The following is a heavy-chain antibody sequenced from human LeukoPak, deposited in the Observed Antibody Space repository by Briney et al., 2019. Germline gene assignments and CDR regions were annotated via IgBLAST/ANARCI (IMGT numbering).Heavy chain of an antibody. J-gene: IGHJ4*02. CDR1: GFTFSDYY. CDR2: ISPRTTYT. D-gene: IGHD6-19*01. CDR3: ARERDKYTSGWYKGGLYYFDS. V-gene: IGHV3-11*05. Sequence: GGSLRLSCTAFGFTFSDYYMTWIRQAPGKGLEWLSYISPRTTYTNYADSVKGRFTISRDNAKNSMYLQMNSLRAEDTAVYYCARERDKYTSGWYKGGLYYFDSWGQGTLVTVSS.